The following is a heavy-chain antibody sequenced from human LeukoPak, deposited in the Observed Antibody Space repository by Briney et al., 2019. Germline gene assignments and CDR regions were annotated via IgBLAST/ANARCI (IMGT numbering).Heavy chain of an antibody. V-gene: IGHV4-31*03. Sequence: PSETLSLTCTVSGGSISSGGYYWSWIRQHPGKGLEWIGYIYYSGSTYYNPSLKSRVTISVDTSKNQFSLKLSSVTAADTAVYYCARDFAAYDCSGYYGNDAFDIWGQGTMVTVSS. CDR1: GGSISSGGYY. CDR2: IYYSGST. CDR3: ARDFAAYDCSGYYGNDAFDI. J-gene: IGHJ3*02. D-gene: IGHD3-22*01.